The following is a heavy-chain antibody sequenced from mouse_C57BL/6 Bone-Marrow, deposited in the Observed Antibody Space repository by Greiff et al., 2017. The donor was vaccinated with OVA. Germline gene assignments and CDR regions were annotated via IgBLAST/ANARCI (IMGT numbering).Heavy chain of an antibody. D-gene: IGHD1-1*01. CDR2: IDPSDSYT. V-gene: IGHV1-69*01. CDR3: ARLGYYPFDY. J-gene: IGHJ2*01. Sequence: VQLQQPGAELVMPGASVKLSCKASGYTFTSYWMHWVKQRPGQGLEWIGEIDPSDSYTNYNQKFKGKSTLTVDKSSSTAYMQLSSLTSEDSAVYYCARLGYYPFDYWGQGTTLTVSS. CDR1: GYTFTSYW.